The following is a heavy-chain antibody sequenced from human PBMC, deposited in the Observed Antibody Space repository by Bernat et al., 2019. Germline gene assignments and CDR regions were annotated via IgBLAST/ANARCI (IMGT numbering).Heavy chain of an antibody. CDR1: GYSFTNYW. J-gene: IGHJ3*02. V-gene: IGHV5-51*01. CDR2: IYPDDSDT. Sequence: EVQLVQSGAEVKKPGESLKISCKGSGYSFTNYWIAWVRQMPGEGLEWMGIIYPDDSDTRYSPAFQGQVTISADKSINTAYLQWSSLKASDSAMYYCARLVFSSGNDAFDIWGQGTMVTVSS. CDR3: ARLVFSSGNDAFDI. D-gene: IGHD3-10*01.